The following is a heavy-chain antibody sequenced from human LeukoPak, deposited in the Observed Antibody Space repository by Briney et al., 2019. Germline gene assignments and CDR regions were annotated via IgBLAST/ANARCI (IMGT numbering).Heavy chain of an antibody. J-gene: IGHJ3*02. V-gene: IGHV4-59*08. CDR1: GGSISSYY. D-gene: IGHD1-26*01. CDR3: ARHLLVGATTQDAFDI. Sequence: PSETLSLTCTVSGGSISSYYWSWIRQPAGKGLEWIGYIYYSGSTNYNPSLKSRVTISVDTSKNQFSLKLSSVTAADTAVYYCARHLLVGATTQDAFDIWGQGTMVTVSS. CDR2: IYYSGST.